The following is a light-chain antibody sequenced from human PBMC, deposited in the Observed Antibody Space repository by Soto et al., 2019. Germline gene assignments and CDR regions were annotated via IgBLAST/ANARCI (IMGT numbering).Light chain of an antibody. Sequence: QSVLTQPASVSGSPGQSITISCSGTSSDVGSYDHVAWYQQFPGKTPKLMIYEVSNRPSGVSSRFSGSKSGNTASLTISGLQAVDEADYYCISYTGSSTSYVSGSGTKVTVL. CDR2: EVS. CDR1: SSDVGSYDH. CDR3: ISYTGSSTSYV. J-gene: IGLJ1*01. V-gene: IGLV2-14*01.